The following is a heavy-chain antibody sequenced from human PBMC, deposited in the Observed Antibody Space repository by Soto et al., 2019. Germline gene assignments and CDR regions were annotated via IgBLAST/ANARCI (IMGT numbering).Heavy chain of an antibody. Sequence: QVQLQESGPGLVKPSGTLSLTCAVSGGSISSSNWWSWVRQPPGKGLEWIGEIYHSGSTNYNPSLNSRVTISVDKSKNQFSLKLSSVTAADTAVYYCATYYYDSSGYYSGDAFDIWGQGTMVTVSS. CDR2: IYHSGST. D-gene: IGHD3-22*01. CDR1: GGSISSSNW. J-gene: IGHJ3*02. CDR3: ATYYYDSSGYYSGDAFDI. V-gene: IGHV4-4*02.